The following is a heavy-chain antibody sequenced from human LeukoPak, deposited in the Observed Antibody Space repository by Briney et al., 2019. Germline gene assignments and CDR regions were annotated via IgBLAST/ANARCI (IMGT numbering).Heavy chain of an antibody. CDR3: ARGSRGDYYDSSGFDY. V-gene: IGHV3-7*01. CDR2: IKEDGSEK. D-gene: IGHD3-22*01. J-gene: IGHJ4*02. Sequence: PGGSLRLSCAASGFTFSTYCMNWVRQAPGKGLEWVANIKEDGSEKYYVDSVKGRFTISRDNAKNSLYLQMNSLRAEDTAVYYCARGSRGDYYDSSGFDYWGQGTLVTVSS. CDR1: GFTFSTYC.